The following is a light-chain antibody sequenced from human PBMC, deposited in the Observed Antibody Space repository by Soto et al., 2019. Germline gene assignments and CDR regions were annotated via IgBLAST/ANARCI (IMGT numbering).Light chain of an antibody. CDR2: QDS. J-gene: IGLJ2*01. CDR1: KLGDKY. CDR3: QAWDSSTVV. Sequence: SYELTQPPSVSVSPGQPASITCSGDKLGDKYACWYQQKPGQSPVLVIYQDSKRPSGIPERFSGSNSGNTATLTISGTQAMAEADYYCQAWDSSTVVFGGGTQLTFL. V-gene: IGLV3-1*01.